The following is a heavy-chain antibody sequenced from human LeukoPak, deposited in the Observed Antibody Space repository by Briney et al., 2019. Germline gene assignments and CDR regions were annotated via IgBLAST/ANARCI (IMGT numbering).Heavy chain of an antibody. Sequence: PSETLSLTCTVSGGSISSSSYYWGWIRQPPGKGLEWIGSIYYSGSTYYNPSLKSRVTISVDASKNQFSLKLSSVTAADTAVYYCARHFVEYYYYYMDVWGKGTTVIVS. CDR2: IYYSGST. J-gene: IGHJ6*03. CDR1: GGSISSSSYY. CDR3: ARHFVEYYYYYMDV. V-gene: IGHV4-39*01. D-gene: IGHD3-3*01.